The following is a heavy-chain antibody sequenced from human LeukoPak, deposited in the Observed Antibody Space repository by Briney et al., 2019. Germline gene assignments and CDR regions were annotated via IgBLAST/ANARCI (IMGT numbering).Heavy chain of an antibody. D-gene: IGHD2-21*01. CDR1: GGSISSSSYY. V-gene: IGHV4-39*02. J-gene: IGHJ6*02. CDR2: IYYSGST. CDR3: AREVVIYPHRRGMDV. Sequence: SETLSLTCTVSGGSISSSSYYWGWIRQPPGRGLEWIGSIYYSGSTYYNPSLKSRVTISVDTSKNQFSLKLSSVTAADTAVYYCAREVVIYPHRRGMDVWGQGTTVTVSS.